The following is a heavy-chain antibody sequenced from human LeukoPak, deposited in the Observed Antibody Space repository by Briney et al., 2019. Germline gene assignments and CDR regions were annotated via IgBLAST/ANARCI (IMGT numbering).Heavy chain of an antibody. D-gene: IGHD2-15*01. CDR3: AAEGQWSLVHYFNS. Sequence: ASVKVSCKVSGNTLTDLSIHWVRQAPEKGLDWMGGFDPDDAEVIYAEKFQDRVTMTADPSTDTAYLELRSLRSEDTAVYYCAAEGQWSLVHYFNSWGQGTLLTVSS. V-gene: IGHV1-24*01. CDR2: FDPDDAEV. CDR1: GNTLTDLS. J-gene: IGHJ4*02.